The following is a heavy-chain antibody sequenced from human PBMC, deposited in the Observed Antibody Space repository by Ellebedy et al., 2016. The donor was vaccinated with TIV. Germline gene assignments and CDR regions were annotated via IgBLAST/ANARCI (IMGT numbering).Heavy chain of an antibody. CDR1: GFTFSSYG. D-gene: IGHD6-19*01. V-gene: IGHV3-30*02. CDR2: IRYDGSNK. Sequence: GGSLRLSCAASGFTFSSYGMHWVRQAPGKGLEWVAFIRYDGSNKYYADSVKGRFTISRDNSKNTLYLQMNSLRAEDTAVYYCAKGMVREQWLPPLDYFDYWGQGTLVTVSS. J-gene: IGHJ4*02. CDR3: AKGMVREQWLPPLDYFDY.